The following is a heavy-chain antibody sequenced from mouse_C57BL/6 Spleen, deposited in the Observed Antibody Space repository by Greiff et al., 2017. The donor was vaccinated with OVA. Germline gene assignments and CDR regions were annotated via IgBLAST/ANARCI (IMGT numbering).Heavy chain of an antibody. CDR3: ARSPNYYGSSFWYFDV. Sequence: EVKLVESGGGLVQPGGSLSLSCAASGFTFTDYYMSWVRQPPGKALEWLGFIRNKANGYTTEYSASVKGRFTISRDNSQSILYLQMNALRAEDSATYYCARSPNYYGSSFWYFDVWGTGTTVTVSS. D-gene: IGHD1-1*01. CDR1: GFTFTDYY. V-gene: IGHV7-3*01. J-gene: IGHJ1*03. CDR2: IRNKANGYTT.